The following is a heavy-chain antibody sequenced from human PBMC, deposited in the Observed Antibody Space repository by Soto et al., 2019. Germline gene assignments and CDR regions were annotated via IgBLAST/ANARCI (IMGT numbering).Heavy chain of an antibody. CDR3: ASERWLQFFDYYYGMDV. J-gene: IGHJ6*02. CDR1: GGSVSSGRYY. V-gene: IGHV4-61*01. Sequence: SETLSLTCTVSGGSVSSGRYYWSWIRQPPGKGLEWIGYIYYSGSTNYNPSLKSRVTISVDTSKNQFSLKLSSVTAADTAVYYCASERWLQFFDYYYGMDVWGQGTTVTVSS. D-gene: IGHD5-12*01. CDR2: IYYSGST.